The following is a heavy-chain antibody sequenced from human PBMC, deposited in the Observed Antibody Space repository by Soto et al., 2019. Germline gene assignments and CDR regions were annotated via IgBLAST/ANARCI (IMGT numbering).Heavy chain of an antibody. CDR1: GYTFTSYA. CDR2: INAGNGNT. D-gene: IGHD3-3*01. J-gene: IGHJ6*02. V-gene: IGHV1-3*01. CDR3: ARENYDFWTGPRYYGMDV. Sequence: XSGKVSCKASGYTFTSYAMHWVRQAPGQRLEWMGWINAGNGNTKYSQKFQGRVTITRDTSASTAYMELSSLRSEDTAVYYCARENYDFWTGPRYYGMDVWGQGTTVTVSS.